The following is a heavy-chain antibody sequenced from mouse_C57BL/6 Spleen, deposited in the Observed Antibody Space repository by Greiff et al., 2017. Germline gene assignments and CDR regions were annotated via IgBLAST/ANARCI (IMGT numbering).Heavy chain of an antibody. Sequence: VQLQQSGPGLVAPSPCLSISCTASGFSLTSYGVDWVRQPPGQGLEWLGVIWGGGSTTYDSALMSRLSISKDNSSGQVFLKMNSLQTDDTAMYYCAEHGGSSGYGAMGYWGQGTSVTVSS. V-gene: IGHV2-9*01. J-gene: IGHJ4*01. CDR1: GFSLTSYG. D-gene: IGHD3-2*02. CDR2: IWGGGST. CDR3: AEHGGSSGYGAMGY.